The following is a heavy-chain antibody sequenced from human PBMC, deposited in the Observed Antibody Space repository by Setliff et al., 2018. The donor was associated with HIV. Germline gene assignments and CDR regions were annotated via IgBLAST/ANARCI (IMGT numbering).Heavy chain of an antibody. Sequence: GGSLRLSCAVSGITFGNAWMSWVRQAPGKGLEWVGRIKSKADGGATDYAAPVKGRLSISRDNAKNSLYLQMNSLRAEDTAVYYCAKDPTTGAVAVYYFDYWGQGTLVTVSS. CDR2: IKSKADGGAT. V-gene: IGHV3-15*01. D-gene: IGHD6-19*01. CDR1: GITFGNAW. CDR3: AKDPTTGAVAVYYFDY. J-gene: IGHJ4*02.